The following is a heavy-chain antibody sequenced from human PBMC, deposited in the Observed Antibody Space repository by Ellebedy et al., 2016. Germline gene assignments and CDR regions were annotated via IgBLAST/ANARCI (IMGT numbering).Heavy chain of an antibody. V-gene: IGHV3-21*01. J-gene: IGHJ4*02. CDR1: GFTFSNSD. Sequence: GGSLRLSXVVSGFTFSNSDMNRVRQAPGKGLEWVSYITSSGSEVYYADSVKCRFTVSRDNARNSLYLQMNSLRTEDTAVYYCARDPDTAAKIDYWGQGTLVTVSS. CDR3: ARDPDTAAKIDY. D-gene: IGHD5-18*01. CDR2: ITSSGSEV.